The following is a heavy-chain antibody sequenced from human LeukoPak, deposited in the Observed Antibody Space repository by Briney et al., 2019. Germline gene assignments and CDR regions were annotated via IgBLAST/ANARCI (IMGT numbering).Heavy chain of an antibody. D-gene: IGHD3-10*01. V-gene: IGHV1-8*01. CDR3: ARGVGFGELTNKDDDY. J-gene: IGHJ4*02. CDR2: MNPDNGNT. CDR1: GYTFTSSD. Sequence: ASVKVSCRTSGYTFTSSDINWVRQATGQGLEWMGWMNPDNGNTGYAQKFQGRVTMTRNNSITTAYMELSSLRSEDTAVYYCARGVGFGELTNKDDDYWGQGTLVTVSS.